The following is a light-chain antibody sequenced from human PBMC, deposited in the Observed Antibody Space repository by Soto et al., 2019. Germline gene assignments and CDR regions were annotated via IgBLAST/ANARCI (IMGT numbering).Light chain of an antibody. CDR2: RVI. J-gene: IGLJ3*02. CDR3: GSYTSATTWV. V-gene: IGLV2-14*03. CDR1: SSDIGRYDY. Sequence: QSALTQPASVSGSPGQSFTISCTGSSSDIGRYDYVSWYQQLPGKAPKLIIYRVINRPSGISVRFSGSKSGNSASLSISGLQPEDEASYFCGSYTSATTWVFGGGTKVTVL.